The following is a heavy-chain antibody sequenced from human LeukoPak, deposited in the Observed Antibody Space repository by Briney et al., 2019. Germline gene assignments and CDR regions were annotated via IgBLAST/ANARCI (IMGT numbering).Heavy chain of an antibody. V-gene: IGHV4-34*01. D-gene: IGHD6-19*01. Sequence: TSSETLSLTCAVYGGSFSGYYWSWIRQPPGKGPEWIGEINHSGSTNYNPSLKSRVTISVDTSKNQFSLKLSSVTAADTAVYYCARGRLIRPVAGGWYFDLWGRGTLVTVSS. J-gene: IGHJ2*01. CDR2: INHSGST. CDR3: ARGRLIRPVAGGWYFDL. CDR1: GGSFSGYY.